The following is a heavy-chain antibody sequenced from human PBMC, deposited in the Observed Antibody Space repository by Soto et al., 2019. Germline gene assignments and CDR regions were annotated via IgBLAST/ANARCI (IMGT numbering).Heavy chain of an antibody. CDR3: ARGPYSSRGPYYYGMDV. J-gene: IGHJ6*02. V-gene: IGHV4-31*03. D-gene: IGHD6-13*01. CDR2: IYYSGST. Sequence: QVQLQESGPGLVKPSQTLSLTCTVSGGSISSGGYYWSWIRQHPGKGPEWIGYIYYSGSTYYNPSLKSRVTISVDTSKNQFSLKLSSVTAADTAVYYCARGPYSSRGPYYYGMDVWGQGTTVTVSS. CDR1: GGSISSGGYY.